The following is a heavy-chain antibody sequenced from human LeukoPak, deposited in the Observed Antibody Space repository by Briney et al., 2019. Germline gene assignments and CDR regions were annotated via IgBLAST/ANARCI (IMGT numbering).Heavy chain of an antibody. CDR2: INAGSGDT. V-gene: IGHV1-3*01. CDR3: ARDTFGTSRPIEF. J-gene: IGHJ4*02. CDR1: GGTFSSYA. Sequence: ASVKVSCKASGGTFSSYAISWVRQAPGQSLEWMGWINAGSGDTEYAQKFQGRVTITRDTSASTAYMELNSLRYEDTAMYYCARDTFGTSRPIEFWGQGTLVTVSS. D-gene: IGHD2/OR15-2a*01.